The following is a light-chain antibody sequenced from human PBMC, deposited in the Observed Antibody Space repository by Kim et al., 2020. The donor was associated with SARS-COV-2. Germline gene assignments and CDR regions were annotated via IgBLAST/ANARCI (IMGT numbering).Light chain of an antibody. V-gene: IGKV1-8*01. CDR1: QGISSY. Sequence: AIRMTQSPSSFSASTGDRVTITCRASQGISSYLAWYQQKKGKAPKLLIYAASTLQSGVPSRFSGSGSGTDFTLTISCLQSEDFATYYCQQYYSYPPTFGPGTKVDIK. J-gene: IGKJ3*01. CDR2: AAS. CDR3: QQYYSYPPT.